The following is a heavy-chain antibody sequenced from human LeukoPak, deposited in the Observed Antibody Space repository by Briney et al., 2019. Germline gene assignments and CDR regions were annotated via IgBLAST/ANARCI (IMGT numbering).Heavy chain of an antibody. D-gene: IGHD6-19*01. CDR2: IKQDGSEI. J-gene: IGHJ4*02. V-gene: IGHV3-7*05. Sequence: PGGSLRLSCAPSGFIFDNFWMSWVRQAPGKGLEWVANIKQDGSEIYYVDSVKGRFTISRDNAKNSLYLQMNSLRAEDTALYYCARDMSFSTSGWYGELDNWGQGTLVTVSP. CDR1: GFIFDNFW. CDR3: ARDMSFSTSGWYGELDN.